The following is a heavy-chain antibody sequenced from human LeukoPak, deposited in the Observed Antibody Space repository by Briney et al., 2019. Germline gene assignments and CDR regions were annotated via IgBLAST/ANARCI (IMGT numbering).Heavy chain of an antibody. CDR3: ATNHRITMIGSPIPLAFDI. D-gene: IGHD3-22*01. CDR2: ISGSGGST. V-gene: IGHV3-23*01. Sequence: PGRSLRLSCVASGFTFSSYAMSWVRQAPGKGLEWVSAISGSGGSTYYADSVNGRFTISRDNSKNTLYLQMNSLRAEDTAVYYCATNHRITMIGSPIPLAFDIWGQGTMVTVSS. CDR1: GFTFSSYA. J-gene: IGHJ3*02.